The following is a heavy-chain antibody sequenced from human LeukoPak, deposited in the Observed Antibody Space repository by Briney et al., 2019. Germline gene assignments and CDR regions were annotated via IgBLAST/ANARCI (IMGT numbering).Heavy chain of an antibody. Sequence: SETLSLTCAVYGGSFSGYYWSWIRQPPGKGLEWIGYISYSGSTNFNPSLKSRVTISVDTSKNQFSLHLTSVTAADTAVYYCARVENYGSGSSEYWFDPWGQGTLVTVSS. J-gene: IGHJ5*02. CDR1: GGSFSGYY. D-gene: IGHD3-10*01. CDR2: ISYSGST. V-gene: IGHV4-59*01. CDR3: ARVENYGSGSSEYWFDP.